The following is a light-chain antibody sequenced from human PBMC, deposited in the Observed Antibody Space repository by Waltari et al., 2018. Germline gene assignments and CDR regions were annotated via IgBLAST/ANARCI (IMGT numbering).Light chain of an antibody. V-gene: IGKV3-11*01. Sequence: EIVLTQSPATLSLSPGERATLSCRASQSVSSYLAWYQQKPGQAPRLLIYDASSRATGIPARFSGSGSGTDFTLTISSLKPEDFAAYYCQQRSNSPRTFGQGTKVEI. J-gene: IGKJ1*01. CDR1: QSVSSY. CDR2: DAS. CDR3: QQRSNSPRT.